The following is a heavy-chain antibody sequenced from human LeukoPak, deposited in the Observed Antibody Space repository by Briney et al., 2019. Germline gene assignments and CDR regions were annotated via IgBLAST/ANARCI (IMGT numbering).Heavy chain of an antibody. CDR2: TYYRSKWYN. D-gene: IGHD2-2*01. V-gene: IGHV6-1*01. Sequence: SQTLSLTCAISGDSVSSNSAAWNWIRQSPSRGLEWPGRTYYRSKWYNDYAVSVKSRITINPDTSKNQFSLQLNSVTPEDTAVYYCARRGYCSSTSCYGGYYYYYYMDVWGKGTTVTVSS. CDR3: ARRGYCSSTSCYGGYYYYYYMDV. J-gene: IGHJ6*03. CDR1: GDSVSSNSAA.